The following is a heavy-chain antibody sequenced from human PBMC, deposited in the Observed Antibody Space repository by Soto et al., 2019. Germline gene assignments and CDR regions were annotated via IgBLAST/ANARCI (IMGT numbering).Heavy chain of an antibody. CDR1: ELNVSSIY. CDR3: SRDDVHCSRRSCYGVPLDV. D-gene: IGHD2-15*01. J-gene: IGHJ6*04. V-gene: IGHV3-66*01. CDR2: IQSGGST. Sequence: GGSMIHSYAASELNVSSIYMIWIRQEQGKGLEWVSVIQSGGSTFYADSVKGRFTISRDNSKNTLYLQMNSLRVEDTAMYYCSRDDVHCSRRSCYGVPLDVWGRGTTVTVSS.